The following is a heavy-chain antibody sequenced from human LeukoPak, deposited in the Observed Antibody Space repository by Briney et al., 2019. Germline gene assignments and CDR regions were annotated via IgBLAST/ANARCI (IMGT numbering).Heavy chain of an antibody. CDR1: GFTFSSYA. J-gene: IGHJ4*02. CDR3: AKDGGLRFLEWLWGCFDY. D-gene: IGHD3-3*01. Sequence: GGSLRLSCAASGFTFSSYAMSWVRQAPGKGPEWVSAISGSGGSTYYADSVKGRFTISRDNSKNTLYLQMNSLRAEDTAVYYCAKDGGLRFLEWLWGCFDYWGQGTLVTVSS. V-gene: IGHV3-23*01. CDR2: ISGSGGST.